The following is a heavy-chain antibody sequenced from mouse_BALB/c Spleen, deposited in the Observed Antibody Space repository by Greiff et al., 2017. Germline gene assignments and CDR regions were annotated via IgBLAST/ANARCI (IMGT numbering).Heavy chain of an antibody. J-gene: IGHJ2*01. CDR2: IRNKANGYTT. CDR3: ARGLTGAFDC. D-gene: IGHD4-1*01. CDR1: GFTFTDYY. V-gene: IGHV7-3*02. Sequence: EVQRVESGGGLVQPGGSLRLSCATSGFTFTDYYMSWVRQPPGKALEWLGFIRNKANGYTTEYSASVKGRFTISRDNSQSNLYLQMNTLRAEDSATYYCARGLTGAFDCRGRGSTLTVSS.